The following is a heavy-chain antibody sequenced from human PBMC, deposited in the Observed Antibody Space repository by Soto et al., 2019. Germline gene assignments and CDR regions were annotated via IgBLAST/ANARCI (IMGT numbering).Heavy chain of an antibody. CDR1: GGTFSSYT. CDR2: IIPILGIA. Sequence: QVQLVQSGAEVKKPGSSVKVSCKASGGTFSSYTISWVRQAPGQGLEWMGRIIPILGIANYAQKFQGRVTLSADKATSTAYMGLSSLRSEDTAVYYCARDITRQLVLLNWFDPWGQGTLVTVSS. D-gene: IGHD6-13*01. CDR3: ARDITRQLVLLNWFDP. J-gene: IGHJ5*02. V-gene: IGHV1-69*08.